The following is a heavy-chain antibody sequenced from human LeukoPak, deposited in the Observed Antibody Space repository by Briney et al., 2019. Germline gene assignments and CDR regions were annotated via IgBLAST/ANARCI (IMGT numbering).Heavy chain of an antibody. V-gene: IGHV3-23*01. CDR2: FGVGGGNA. J-gene: IGHJ4*02. CDR3: ARGGWQLL. D-gene: IGHD3-10*01. CDR1: GFTFSSAA. Sequence: GGSLRLSCAASGFTFSSAAMSWFRQAPGKGLEWVSFFGVGGGNANYAGSVKGRFTISRDDSQNTLYLQMNSLRAEDTAVYYCARGGWQLLGGQGTLVTVSS.